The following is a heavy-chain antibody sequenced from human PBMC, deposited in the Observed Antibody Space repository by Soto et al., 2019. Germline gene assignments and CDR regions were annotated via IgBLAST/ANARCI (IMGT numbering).Heavy chain of an antibody. Sequence: PGGSLRLSCAASGFTFSSYSMNWVRQAPGKGLEWVSYISSSSTIYYADSVKGRFTISRDNAKNSLFLQMNSLRDEDTAVYYCARDKYCTNGVCFYGMDVWGQGTTVTVSS. CDR2: ISSSSTI. V-gene: IGHV3-48*02. J-gene: IGHJ6*02. CDR3: ARDKYCTNGVCFYGMDV. CDR1: GFTFSSYS. D-gene: IGHD2-8*01.